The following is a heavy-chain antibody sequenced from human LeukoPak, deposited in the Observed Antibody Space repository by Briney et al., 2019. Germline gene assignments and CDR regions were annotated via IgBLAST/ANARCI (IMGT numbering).Heavy chain of an antibody. J-gene: IGHJ4*02. V-gene: IGHV3-21*01. CDR2: ITNGGDYI. CDR3: ARGHYDVLAASYKWTPDY. Sequence: PGGSLRLSCAASGFTFNTFNMNWVRQAPGKGLEWVSSITNGGDYIYYADSVKGRFTTSRDNAKNSLSLQLNSLRVEDTAVYCCARGHYDVLAASYKWTPDYWGQGTLVTVSS. CDR1: GFTFNTFN. D-gene: IGHD3-9*01.